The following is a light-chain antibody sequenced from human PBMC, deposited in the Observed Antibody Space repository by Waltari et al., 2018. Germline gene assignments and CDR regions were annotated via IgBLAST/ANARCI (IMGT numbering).Light chain of an antibody. V-gene: IGKV3-15*01. Sequence: IMITQSPATLSVSQGEKATLSCRASQRVSSNLAWYQQKPGQAPRLLIYGASTRATGIPARFSGSGSGTEFTLTISSLQSEDFGVYYCQQYNNWPFTFGGGTKVEIK. CDR3: QQYNNWPFT. J-gene: IGKJ4*01. CDR1: QRVSSN. CDR2: GAS.